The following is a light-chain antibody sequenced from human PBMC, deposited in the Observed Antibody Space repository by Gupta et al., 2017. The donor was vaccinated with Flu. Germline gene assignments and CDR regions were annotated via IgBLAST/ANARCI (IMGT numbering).Light chain of an antibody. CDR2: GAS. CDR1: QSVSSSY. Sequence: EIVLTQSPGTLSLSLGERAPLSCRASQSVSSSYLAWYQQKPGQATRLLIYGASSRATGITGRFGGSESGTDFTRPHGGVVTEDYEGYDCQQSFTFGHGTKVDIK. J-gene: IGKJ3*01. CDR3: QQSFT. V-gene: IGKV3-20*01.